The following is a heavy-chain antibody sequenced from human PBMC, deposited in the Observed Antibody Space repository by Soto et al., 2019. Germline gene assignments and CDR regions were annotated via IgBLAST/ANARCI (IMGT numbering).Heavy chain of an antibody. CDR3: AKEAGLVRFFDWLSNGLDV. J-gene: IGHJ6*02. V-gene: IGHV3-9*01. CDR1: GFTVEDYN. Sequence: GGALRLSCAASGFTVEDYNMHWVRQAPGKGLEWVSGISWNSGNKGYADSVKGRFTISRDNAKNFLYLEMNSLRAEDTALYYCAKEAGLVRFFDWLSNGLDVWGQGTAVTVS. CDR2: ISWNSGNK. D-gene: IGHD3-9*01.